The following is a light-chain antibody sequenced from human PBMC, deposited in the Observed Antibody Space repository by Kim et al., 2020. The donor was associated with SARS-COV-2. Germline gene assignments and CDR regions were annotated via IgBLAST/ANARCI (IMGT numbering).Light chain of an antibody. CDR3: QKSYIRPFT. J-gene: IGKJ3*01. CDR1: QSISSH. Sequence: DIQMTQSPSSLSSSVGDRVTITCRTSQSISSHLNWYHQKPGRAPKLLISSASTLQGGVPSRFSGSGSETDFTLTISSLRPEDFATYICQKSYIRPFTFGPGNKVDIK. CDR2: SAS. V-gene: IGKV1-39*01.